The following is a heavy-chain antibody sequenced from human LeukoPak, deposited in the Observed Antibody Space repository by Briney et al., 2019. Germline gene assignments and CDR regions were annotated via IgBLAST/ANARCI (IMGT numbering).Heavy chain of an antibody. CDR2: ISWNSGSI. CDR1: GFTFDDYA. V-gene: IGHV3-9*01. J-gene: IGHJ4*02. Sequence: PGRSLRLSCAASGFTFDDYAMHWGRQAPGKGLEWVSGISWNSGSIGYADSVKGRFTISRDNAKNSLYLQMNSLRAEDTALYYCAKDTGGATTYYFDYWGQGTLVTVSS. D-gene: IGHD1-26*01. CDR3: AKDTGGATTYYFDY.